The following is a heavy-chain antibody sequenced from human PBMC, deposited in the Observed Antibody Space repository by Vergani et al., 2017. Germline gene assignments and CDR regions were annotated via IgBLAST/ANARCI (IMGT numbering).Heavy chain of an antibody. CDR1: GFTFSNAW. CDR3: ARGGPILWFGEYQNKGFDY. Sequence: EVQLVESGGGLVKPGGSLRLSCAASGFTFSNAWMSWVRQAPGKGLEWVGRIKSKTDGGTTDYAAPVKGRFTISRDDSKNTLYLQMNSLRAEDTAVYYCARGGPILWFGEYQNKGFDYWGQGTLVTVSS. CDR2: IKSKTDGGTT. V-gene: IGHV3-15*01. D-gene: IGHD3-10*01. J-gene: IGHJ4*02.